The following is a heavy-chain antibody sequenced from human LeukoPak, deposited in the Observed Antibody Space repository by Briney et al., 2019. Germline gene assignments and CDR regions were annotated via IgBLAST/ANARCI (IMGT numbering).Heavy chain of an antibody. CDR3: AKSTQVVAALSYFDY. Sequence: PGGSLRLSCAASGFTFSSYAMSWVRQAPGKGLEWVSAISGSDGSTYYADSVKGRFTISRDNSKNTLYLQMNSLRAEDTAVYYCAKSTQVVAALSYFDYWGQGTLVTVSS. V-gene: IGHV3-23*01. CDR2: ISGSDGST. CDR1: GFTFSSYA. D-gene: IGHD2-15*01. J-gene: IGHJ4*02.